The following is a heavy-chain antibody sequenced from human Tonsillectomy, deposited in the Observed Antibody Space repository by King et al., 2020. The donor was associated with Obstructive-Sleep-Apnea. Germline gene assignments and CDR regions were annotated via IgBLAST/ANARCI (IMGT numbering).Heavy chain of an antibody. J-gene: IGHJ3*02. V-gene: IGHV3-30-3*01. CDR3: AREGGGSDAFDI. CDR1: GFTLTTYT. CDR2: ILSDGNSE. Sequence: VQLVESGGGVVQPGKSLRLSCAASGFTLTTYTMHWVRQAPGKGLEWVAVILSDGNSEYYANSVKGRCTISRDSSNNTRYLQMNSLRPDDTAVYYCAREGGGSDAFDIWGQGTMVTVSS. D-gene: IGHD3-16*01.